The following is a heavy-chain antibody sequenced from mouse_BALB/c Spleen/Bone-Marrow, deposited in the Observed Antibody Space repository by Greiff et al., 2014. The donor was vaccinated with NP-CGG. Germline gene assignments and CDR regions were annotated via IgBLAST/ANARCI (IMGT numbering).Heavy chain of an antibody. CDR1: GYTFTSYW. CDR2: IDPSDSYT. D-gene: IGHD2-4*01. CDR3: TRGDYDWYFDV. Sequence: QVQLKESGAELVKPGASVKLSCKASGYTFTSYWMHWVKQRPGQGLEWIGVIDPSDSYTSYNQKFKGKATLTVDTSSSTAYMQLSSLTSGDSAVYYCTRGDYDWYFDVWGAGTTVTVSS. V-gene: IGHV1-69*02. J-gene: IGHJ1*01.